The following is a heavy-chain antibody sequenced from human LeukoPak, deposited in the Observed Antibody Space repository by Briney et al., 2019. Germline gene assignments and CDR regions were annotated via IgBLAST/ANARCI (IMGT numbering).Heavy chain of an antibody. D-gene: IGHD3-22*01. V-gene: IGHV3-48*04. CDR3: TKTLYYSDSSGYGY. Sequence: GGSLRLSCAASGFTFSSYWMSWVRQAPGKGLEWVSYIGNSGGTIYYADSVKGRFTISRDNAKNSPYLQMNSLRAEDTAVYYCTKTLYYSDSSGYGYWGQGTLVTVSS. CDR2: IGNSGGTI. J-gene: IGHJ4*02. CDR1: GFTFSSYW.